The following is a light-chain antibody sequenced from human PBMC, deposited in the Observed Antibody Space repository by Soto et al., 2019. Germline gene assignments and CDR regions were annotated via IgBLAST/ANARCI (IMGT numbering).Light chain of an antibody. J-gene: IGKJ1*01. CDR1: QGVKNE. V-gene: IGKV1-17*01. CDR2: GAT. Sequence: DIQMTQSPSSLSASVGDKVTITCRASQGVKNELGWYQQKSGKAPTHLIFGATTLHSGVPSRFSGSASGTEFSLIISGLQPEDFATYYCLQYNHYPPTFGQGTRVEMK. CDR3: LQYNHYPPT.